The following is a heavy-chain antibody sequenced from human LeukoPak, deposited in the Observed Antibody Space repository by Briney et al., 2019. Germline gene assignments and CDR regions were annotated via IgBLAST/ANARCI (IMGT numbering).Heavy chain of an antibody. CDR3: ARAAQDTALAADY. D-gene: IGHD5-18*01. CDR1: GGSFSGYY. Sequence: SETLSLICAVYGGSFSGYYWSWIRQPPGKGLEWIGEINHSGSTNYKPSLKSRVTISVDTSKNQFSLKLNSVTAADTAVYYCARAAQDTALAADYWGQGTLVTVSS. V-gene: IGHV4-34*01. J-gene: IGHJ4*02. CDR2: INHSGST.